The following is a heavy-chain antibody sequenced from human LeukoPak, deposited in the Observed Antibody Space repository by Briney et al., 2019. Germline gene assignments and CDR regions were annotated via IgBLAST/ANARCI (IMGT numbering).Heavy chain of an antibody. V-gene: IGHV1-2*02. D-gene: IGHD3-22*01. CDR1: GGTLSSYA. CDR3: ARDRRYYDSSGYYPNYYFDY. J-gene: IGHJ4*02. CDR2: INPNSGGT. Sequence: ASVKVSCKASGGTLSSYAISWVRQAPGQGLEWMGWINPNSGGTNYAQKFQGRVTMTRDTSISTAYMELSRLRSDDTAVYYCARDRRYYDSSGYYPNYYFDYWGQGTLVTVSS.